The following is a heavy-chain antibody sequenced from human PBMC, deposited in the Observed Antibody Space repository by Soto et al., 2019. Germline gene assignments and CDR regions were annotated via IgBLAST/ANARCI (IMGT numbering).Heavy chain of an antibody. D-gene: IGHD2-15*01. CDR1: GYTFTSYA. J-gene: IGHJ6*02. CDR3: ARDHLGYCSGGSCYFYYGMDV. CDR2: INAGNGNT. Sequence: ASVKVSCKASGYTFTSYAMHWVRQAPGQRLEWMGWINAGNGNTKYSQKFQGRVTITRDTSASTAYMELSSLRSEDTAVYYCARDHLGYCSGGSCYFYYGMDVWGQGATVTVSS. V-gene: IGHV1-3*01.